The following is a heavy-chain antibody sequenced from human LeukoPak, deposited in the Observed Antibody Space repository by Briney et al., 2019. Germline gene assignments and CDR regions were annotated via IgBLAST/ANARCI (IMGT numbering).Heavy chain of an antibody. CDR3: AKGGIMQSSSPGLQYFDL. V-gene: IGHV3-23*01. J-gene: IGHJ2*01. CDR2: IGDSGGST. D-gene: IGHD6-6*01. Sequence: GGSLRLSCAASGFTFSSYAMSWVRQAPGKRLEWVSVIGDSGGSTYYADSVKGRFTISRDNSKNTLYLQMNSLRAEDTAVYYCAKGGIMQSSSPGLQYFDLWGRGTLVSVSS. CDR1: GFTFSSYA.